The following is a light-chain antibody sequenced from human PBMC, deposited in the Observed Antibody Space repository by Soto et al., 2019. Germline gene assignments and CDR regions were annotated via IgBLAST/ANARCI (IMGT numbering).Light chain of an antibody. CDR3: AAWDDSLNASYV. V-gene: IGLV1-44*01. J-gene: IGLJ1*01. CDR1: SSNIGSNT. Sequence: QSALTQPPSASGTPGQRVTISCSGSSSNIGSNTVSWYQQLPGTAPQLLIYSNNQRPSGVPDLFSGSKSGTSASLAISGLQSEDEADYYCAAWDDSLNASYVFGTGTKVTVL. CDR2: SNN.